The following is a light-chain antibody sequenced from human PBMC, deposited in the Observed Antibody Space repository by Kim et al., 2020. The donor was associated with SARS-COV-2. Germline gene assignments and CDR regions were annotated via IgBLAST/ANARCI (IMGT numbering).Light chain of an antibody. CDR2: AAS. CDR3: QQSHTAPLLT. CDR1: QNINSF. V-gene: IGKV1-39*01. Sequence: DIQMTQSPSSLAASVGDRVTITCRASQNINSFLNWYQQRPGKATKLLIYAASTLQIGVPSRFSGSGSGTDFTLTITSLQPEDFATYYCQQSHTAPLLTFGGGTKVDIK. J-gene: IGKJ4*01.